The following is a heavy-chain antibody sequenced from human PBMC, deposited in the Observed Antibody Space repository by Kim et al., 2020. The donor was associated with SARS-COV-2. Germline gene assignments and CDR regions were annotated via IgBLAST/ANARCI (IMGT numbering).Heavy chain of an antibody. J-gene: IGHJ4*02. CDR3: AIYFYDSRGSAPNIDY. Sequence: PKSRVTISVDTSKKQFSLKLSSVTAADTAVYYCAIYFYDSRGSAPNIDYWGQGTLVTVSS. V-gene: IGHV4-39*01. D-gene: IGHD3-22*01.